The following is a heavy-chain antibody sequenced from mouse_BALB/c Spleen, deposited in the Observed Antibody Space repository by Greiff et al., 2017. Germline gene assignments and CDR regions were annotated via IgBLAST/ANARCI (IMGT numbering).Heavy chain of an antibody. V-gene: IGHV7-3*02. Sequence: EVQLQESGGGLVQPGGSLRLSCATSGFTFTDYYMSWVRQPPGKALEWLGFIRNKANGYTTEYSASVKGRFTISRENSQSILYLQMNTLRAEDSATYYGARSRYYYGSSSYYCDYWGQGTTLTVSS. CDR1: GFTFTDYY. J-gene: IGHJ2*01. D-gene: IGHD1-1*01. CDR3: ARSRYYYGSSSYYCDY. CDR2: IRNKANGYTT.